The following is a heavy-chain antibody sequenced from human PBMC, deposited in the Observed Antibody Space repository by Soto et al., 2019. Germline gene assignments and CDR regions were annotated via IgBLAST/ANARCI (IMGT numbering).Heavy chain of an antibody. J-gene: IGHJ4*02. Sequence: SETLSLTCSVSGGYIRDYFWTWIRQPPEKGLEWIGYNYYSERTKYNPSLKSRVSISVDTSKNRFALQLRSVTAADTAVYFCARVGGDDFGVSGGFDFWGQGTLVTV. CDR2: NYYSERT. V-gene: IGHV4-59*01. CDR3: ARVGGDDFGVSGGFDF. D-gene: IGHD4-17*01. CDR1: GGYIRDYF.